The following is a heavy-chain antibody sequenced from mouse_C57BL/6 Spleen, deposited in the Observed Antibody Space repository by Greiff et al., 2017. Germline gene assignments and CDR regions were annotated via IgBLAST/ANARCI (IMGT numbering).Heavy chain of an antibody. CDR3: ARHEEVYYYFDY. CDR2: VYPGSGSI. CDR1: GSTFTENT. D-gene: IGHD2-3*01. V-gene: IGHV1-62-2*01. J-gene: IGHJ2*01. Sequence: VQLQQSGAELVKPGASVKLSCKASGSTFTENTIHWVKQRSGQGLEWIGWVYPGSGSIKYNEQFKDQGTLTADKSSSTVYMALSSLTSDDSAVYVCARHEEVYYYFDYWGQGTTLTVSS.